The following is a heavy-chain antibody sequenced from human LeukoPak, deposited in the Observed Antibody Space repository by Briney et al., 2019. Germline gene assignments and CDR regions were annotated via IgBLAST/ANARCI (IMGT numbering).Heavy chain of an antibody. CDR3: AKVGIVGATTSAYFEY. D-gene: IGHD1-26*01. V-gene: IGHV3-23*01. CDR1: GFTFSSYA. Sequence: GGSLRLSCAASGFTFSSYAMSWVRQAPGKGLEWVSAISGSGGSTYYADSVKGRFTISRDNSKNTLYLQMNSLRPEDTAAYYCAKVGIVGATTSAYFEYWGQGTLVTVSS. CDR2: ISGSGGST. J-gene: IGHJ4*02.